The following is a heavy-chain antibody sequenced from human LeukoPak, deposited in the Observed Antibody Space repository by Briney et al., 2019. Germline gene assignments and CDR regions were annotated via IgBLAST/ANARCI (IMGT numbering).Heavy chain of an antibody. D-gene: IGHD3-22*01. CDR1: GGTFSSYT. CDR3: ARAYYYDSSGYYPGYFQH. V-gene: IGHV1-69*02. Sequence: ASVNVSCTASGGTFSSYTISWVRQAPGQGREWMGRIIPILGIANYAQKFQGRVTITADKSTSTAYMELSSLRSEDTAVYYCARAYYYDSSGYYPGYFQHWGQGTLVTVSS. CDR2: IIPILGIA. J-gene: IGHJ1*01.